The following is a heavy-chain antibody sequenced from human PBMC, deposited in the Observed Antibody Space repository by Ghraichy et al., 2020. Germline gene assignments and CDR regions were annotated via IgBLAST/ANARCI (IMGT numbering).Heavy chain of an antibody. CDR1: GFTFSSYG. CDR2: IRYDGSNK. J-gene: IGHJ6*02. Sequence: GGSLRLSCAASGFTFSSYGMHWVRPAPGKGLEWVAFIRYDGSNKYYADSVKGRFTISRDNSKNTLYLQMNSLRAEDTAVYYCAKDSYCSGGSCYYYYYGMDVWGQGTTVTVSS. V-gene: IGHV3-30*02. CDR3: AKDSYCSGGSCYYYYYGMDV. D-gene: IGHD2-15*01.